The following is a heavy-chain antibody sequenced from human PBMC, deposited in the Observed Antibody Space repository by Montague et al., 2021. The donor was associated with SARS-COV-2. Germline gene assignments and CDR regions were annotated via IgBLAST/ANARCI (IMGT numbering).Heavy chain of an antibody. CDR1: GVSFSSYY. Sequence: SETLSLTCTVSGVSFSSYYWCWIRRAPGEGLEGMGEINHSGSTNYYQSXXSRGTITVDTSTNQFSLNLNSVTAADTAVYYCTRGPVFSNTCYYFATLDPRPSWYFDLWGRGTLVIVSS. V-gene: IGHV4-34*01. D-gene: IGHD6-13*01. CDR3: TRGPVFSNTCYYFATLDPRPSWYFDL. J-gene: IGHJ2*01. CDR2: INHSGST.